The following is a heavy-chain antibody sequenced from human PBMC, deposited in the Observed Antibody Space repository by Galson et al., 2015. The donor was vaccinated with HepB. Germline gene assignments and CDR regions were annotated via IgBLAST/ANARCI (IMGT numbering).Heavy chain of an antibody. CDR1: GYTFTSYG. CDR2: ISAYNGNT. V-gene: IGHV1-18*01. D-gene: IGHD2-15*01. J-gene: IGHJ5*02. CDR3: AAARSGFDP. Sequence: SGAEVKKPGASVKVPCKASGYTFTSYGISWVRQAPGQGLEWMGWISAYNGNTNYAQKLQGRVTMTTDTSTSTAYVELRSLRSEDTAVYYCAAARSGFDPWGQGTLVTVSS.